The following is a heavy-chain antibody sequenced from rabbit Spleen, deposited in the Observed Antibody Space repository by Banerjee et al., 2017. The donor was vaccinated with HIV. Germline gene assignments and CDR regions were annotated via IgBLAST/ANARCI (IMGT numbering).Heavy chain of an antibody. V-gene: IGHV1S45*01. D-gene: IGHD2-1*01. CDR1: GVSFSTSYY. CDR3: ARGSAAMTMVITGYYLNL. CDR2: MYPDGVGST. J-gene: IGHJ4*01. Sequence: EQLEESGGGLVKPEGSLTLTCKASGVSFSTSYYICWVRQAPGKGLEWIGCMYPDGVGSTAYASWAKGRFTISKTSSTTVTLQMTSLTAADTATYFCARGSAAMTMVITGYYLNLWGQGTLVTVS.